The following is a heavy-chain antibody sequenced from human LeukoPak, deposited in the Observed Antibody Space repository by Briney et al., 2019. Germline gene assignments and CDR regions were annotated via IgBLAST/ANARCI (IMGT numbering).Heavy chain of an antibody. CDR2: IFPSGGEI. Sequence: GGSLTLSCAASGFTFSTFAMIWVRQPPGKGLEWVSGIFPSGGEIHYADSVRGRFTISRDNSKSTLSLQMNRLRAEDTAIYYCATYRQVLLPFHSWGQGTLVTVSS. V-gene: IGHV3-23*01. CDR3: ATYRQVLLPFHS. J-gene: IGHJ4*02. CDR1: GFTFSTFA. D-gene: IGHD2-8*02.